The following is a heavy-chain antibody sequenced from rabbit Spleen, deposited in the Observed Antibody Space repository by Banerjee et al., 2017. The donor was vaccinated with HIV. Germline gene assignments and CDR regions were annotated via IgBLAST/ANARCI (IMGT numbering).Heavy chain of an antibody. D-gene: IGHD6-1*01. Sequence: QEQLEESGGGLVKPGGTLTLTCKASGFSFSSSYYMCWVRQAPGKGLEWIACIYGGGSGTTYYASWAKGRFTISKTSSTTVTLQMASLTDADTATYFCARDVGTYDYIDGVFNLWGPGTLVTVS. CDR3: ARDVGTYDYIDGVFNL. CDR1: GFSFSSSYY. CDR2: IYGGGSGTT. J-gene: IGHJ4*01. V-gene: IGHV1S45*01.